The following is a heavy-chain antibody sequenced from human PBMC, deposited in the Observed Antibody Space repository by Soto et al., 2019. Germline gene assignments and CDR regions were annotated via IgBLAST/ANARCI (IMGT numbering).Heavy chain of an antibody. Sequence: GGSLRLSCAASGFTFSSYAMSWVRQAPGKGLEWVSAISGSGGSTYYADSVKGRFTISRDNSKNTLYLQMNSLRAEDTAVYYCAKDPIPSYYDSSGYGADYRGQGTLVTVSS. CDR2: ISGSGGST. J-gene: IGHJ4*02. D-gene: IGHD3-22*01. CDR3: AKDPIPSYYDSSGYGADY. V-gene: IGHV3-23*01. CDR1: GFTFSSYA.